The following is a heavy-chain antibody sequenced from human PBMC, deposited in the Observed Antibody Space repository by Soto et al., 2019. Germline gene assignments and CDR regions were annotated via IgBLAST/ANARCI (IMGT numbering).Heavy chain of an antibody. CDR3: ASTAGDY. Sequence: QVQLVQSGAEVKKPGASVKVSCEASGYTFTSYDMHWVRQAPGQSLEWMGCINGGNGDTKYSQKLQGRLTITRDTTASTAYMELSSLRSEDTAVYYCASTAGDYWGQGTLVTVSS. CDR2: INGGNGDT. D-gene: IGHD6-19*01. V-gene: IGHV1-3*01. CDR1: GYTFTSYD. J-gene: IGHJ4*02.